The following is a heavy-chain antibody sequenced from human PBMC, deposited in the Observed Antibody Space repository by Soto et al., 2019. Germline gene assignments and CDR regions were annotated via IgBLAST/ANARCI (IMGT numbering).Heavy chain of an antibody. CDR2: IHSSSSTI. CDR3: ARDRGYTYGFDF. J-gene: IGHJ4*02. V-gene: IGHV3-48*02. D-gene: IGHD5-18*01. Sequence: GGSLRLSCAASGLTFTSYSMNWVRKAPGKGLEWVSFIHSSSSTIYYADSVKGRFTISRDNAKNSLYLQMNSLRDEDTAVYYCARDRGYTYGFDFWGQGALVTVSS. CDR1: GLTFTSYS.